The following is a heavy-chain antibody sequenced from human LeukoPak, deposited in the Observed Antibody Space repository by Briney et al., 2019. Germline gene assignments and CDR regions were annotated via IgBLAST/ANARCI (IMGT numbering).Heavy chain of an antibody. D-gene: IGHD3-22*01. CDR3: VRSVDYFDNTGPHMMFDY. CDR1: GGFVLSHY. J-gene: IGHJ4*02. V-gene: IGHV4-59*02. Sequence: SDTLSLTCNVCGGFVLSHYWNWIRRPPGKGLEWIGCLYHTGITKYNPALKSRVSMSVDTSKNQFFLKVNSVTAADTAVYHCVRSVDYFDNTGPHMMFDYWGQGSLVTVSS. CDR2: LYHTGIT.